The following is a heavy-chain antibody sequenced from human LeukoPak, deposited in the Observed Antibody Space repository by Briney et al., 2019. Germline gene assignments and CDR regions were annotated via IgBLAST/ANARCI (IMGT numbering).Heavy chain of an antibody. D-gene: IGHD3-22*01. CDR3: ARAPYYYDSSGYSSWYFDL. CDR1: GGSISSGGYS. V-gene: IGHV4-30-2*01. Sequence: SETLSLTCAVSGGSISSGGYSWRWIRQPPGKGLEWIGYIYHSGSTYYNPSLKSRVTISVDRSKNQFSLKLSSVTAADTAVYYCARAPYYYDSSGYSSWYFDLWGRGTLVTVSS. CDR2: IYHSGST. J-gene: IGHJ2*01.